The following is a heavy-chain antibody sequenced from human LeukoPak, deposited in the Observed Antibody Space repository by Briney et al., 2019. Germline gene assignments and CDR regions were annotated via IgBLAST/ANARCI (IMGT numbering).Heavy chain of an antibody. CDR1: GGSISSYY. D-gene: IGHD4-17*01. CDR2: IYYSGST. Sequence: SETLSLTCTVSGGSISSYYWNWIRQPPGKGLEWIGYIYYSGSTNYNPSLKSRVTISVDTSKNQFSLKLSSVTAADTAVYYCARDSVTGMRSNDYWGQGTLVTVSS. J-gene: IGHJ4*02. CDR3: ARDSVTGMRSNDY. V-gene: IGHV4-59*12.